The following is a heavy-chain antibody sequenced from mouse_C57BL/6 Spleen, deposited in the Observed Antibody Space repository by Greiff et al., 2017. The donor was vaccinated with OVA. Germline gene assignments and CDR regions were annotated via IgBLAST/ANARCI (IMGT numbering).Heavy chain of an antibody. V-gene: IGHV1-62-2*01. Sequence: VKLVESGAELVKPGASVKLSCKASGYTFTEYTIHWVKQRSGQGLEWIGWFYPGSGSIKYNEKFKDKATLTADKSSSTVYMELSRLTSEDSAVYFCARHEDGGWAMDYWGQGTSVTVSS. CDR2: FYPGSGSI. D-gene: IGHD3-3*01. CDR1: GYTFTEYT. CDR3: ARHEDGGWAMDY. J-gene: IGHJ4*01.